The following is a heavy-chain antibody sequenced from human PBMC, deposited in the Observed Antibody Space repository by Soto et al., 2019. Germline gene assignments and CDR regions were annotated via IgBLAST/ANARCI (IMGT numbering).Heavy chain of an antibody. CDR3: AREVGAIGFDI. J-gene: IGHJ3*02. Sequence: QVQLVQSGAEVKKPGASVKVSCKASGYTFTSYYMHWVRQAPGQGLEWMGIINPTDGGTSYAQKFQGRVTMTRDTSTSTLYMELSSLRSEDTALYYCAREVGAIGFDIWGQGTMVTVSS. CDR1: GYTFTSYY. D-gene: IGHD1-26*01. CDR2: INPTDGGT. V-gene: IGHV1-46*01.